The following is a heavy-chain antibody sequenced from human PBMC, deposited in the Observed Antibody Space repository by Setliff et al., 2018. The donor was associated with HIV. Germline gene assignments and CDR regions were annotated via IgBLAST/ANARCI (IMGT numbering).Heavy chain of an antibody. V-gene: IGHV4-30-4*08. CDR1: GDSIISGDYY. CDR2: IHYKGNI. Sequence: SETLSLTCTVSGDSIISGDYYWSWIRQSPGKGLEWIGHIHYKGNIDYNASLKSRLAISSGTSKNQFSLKLTSVAAADTAVYYCAKRPGYGGAYYVAGYWGQGTKVTVSS. J-gene: IGHJ4*02. CDR3: AKRPGYGGAYYVAGY. D-gene: IGHD5-18*01.